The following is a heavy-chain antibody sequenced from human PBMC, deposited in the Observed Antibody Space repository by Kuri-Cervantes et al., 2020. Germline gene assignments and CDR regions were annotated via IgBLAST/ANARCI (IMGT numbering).Heavy chain of an antibody. CDR3: ARGHNGPFDY. V-gene: IGHV3-21*01. CDR1: GFTFSSYS. Sequence: GESLKISCAASGFTFSSYSMNWVRQAPGKGLEWVSSISSSSSYIYYADSVKGRFTISRDNAKNSLYLQMNSLRAEDTAIYYCARGHNGPFDYWGQGTLVTVSS. D-gene: IGHD1-14*01. CDR2: ISSSSSYI. J-gene: IGHJ4*02.